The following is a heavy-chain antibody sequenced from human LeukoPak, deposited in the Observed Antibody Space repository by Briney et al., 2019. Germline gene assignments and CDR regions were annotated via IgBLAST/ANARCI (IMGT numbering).Heavy chain of an antibody. D-gene: IGHD5/OR15-5a*01. Sequence: GGSLRLSCAASGFTFSSYWMSWVRQAPGKGLEWVANIKQDGSEKYFVDSVKGRFTISRDNAKNSLYLQMNSLRAEDTAVYYCASGHRSVSHFDYWGQGTLVTVSS. V-gene: IGHV3-7*01. CDR1: GFTFSSYW. CDR2: IKQDGSEK. J-gene: IGHJ4*02. CDR3: ASGHRSVSHFDY.